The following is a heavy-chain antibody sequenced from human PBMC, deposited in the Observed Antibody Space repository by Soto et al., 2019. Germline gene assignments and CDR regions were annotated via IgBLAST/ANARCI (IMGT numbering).Heavy chain of an antibody. V-gene: IGHV4-59*01. Sequence: SETLSLTCTVSGASISSYDWSWIRQPPGKGLEWIGYISNSGSTNYNPSLKSRVTISVDTPKNQISLKLSPVTAADTAVYYCARAHLVRGIVRRYYGMDVWGQGSTVTVSS. D-gene: IGHD3-10*01. CDR2: ISNSGST. J-gene: IGHJ6*02. CDR3: ARAHLVRGIVRRYYGMDV. CDR1: GASISSYD.